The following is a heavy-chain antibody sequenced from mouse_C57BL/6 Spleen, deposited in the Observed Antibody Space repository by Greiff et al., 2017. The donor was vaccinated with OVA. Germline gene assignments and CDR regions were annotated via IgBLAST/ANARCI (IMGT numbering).Heavy chain of an antibody. D-gene: IGHD4-1*01. CDR2: ISYDGSN. V-gene: IGHV3-6*01. Sequence: EVKLMESGPGLVKPSQSLSLTCSVTGYSITSGYYWNWIRQFPGNKLEWMGYISYDGSNNYNPSLKNRISITRDTSKNQFFLKLNSVTTEDTATYYYARGTGLYFDYWGQGTTLTVSS. CDR3: ARGTGLYFDY. CDR1: GYSITSGYY. J-gene: IGHJ2*01.